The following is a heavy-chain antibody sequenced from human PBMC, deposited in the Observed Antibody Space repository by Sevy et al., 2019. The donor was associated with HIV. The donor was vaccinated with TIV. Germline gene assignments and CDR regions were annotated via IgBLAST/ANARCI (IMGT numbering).Heavy chain of an antibody. CDR3: VRDRATSATCSLFGY. CDR1: GFTSSSYA. V-gene: IGHV3-23*01. D-gene: IGHD1-26*01. Sequence: GGSLRLSCAASGFTSSSYAMSWVRQPPGRGLEWVSTLSDSGVSTYYADSVKGRFTISGDNSKNILYLQMNSMRAEDTGVCYCVRDRATSATCSLFGYWGQGTLVTVSS. CDR2: LSDSGVST. J-gene: IGHJ4*02.